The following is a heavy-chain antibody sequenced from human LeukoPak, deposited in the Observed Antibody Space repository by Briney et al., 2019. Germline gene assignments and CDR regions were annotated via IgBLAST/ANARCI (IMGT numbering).Heavy chain of an antibody. J-gene: IGHJ5*02. D-gene: IGHD5/OR15-5a*01. CDR3: ARRLETSEWFDP. CDR1: GFTVSSNY. CDR2: IYSGGST. Sequence: GGSLRLSCAASGFTVSSNYMSWVRQAPGKGLEWVSVIYSGGSTYYADSVKGRFTISADKSISTAYLQWSSLKASDTAMYYCARRLETSEWFDPWGQGTLVTVSS. V-gene: IGHV3-53*01.